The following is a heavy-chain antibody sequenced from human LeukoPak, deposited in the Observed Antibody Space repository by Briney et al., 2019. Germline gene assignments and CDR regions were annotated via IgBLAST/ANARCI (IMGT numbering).Heavy chain of an antibody. V-gene: IGHV3-21*01. CDR1: GFTFSSSTFGSYT. CDR3: ARDLDYSMGFDY. Sequence: GGSLRLSCATSGFTFSSSTFGSYTMNWVRQAPGKGLEWVSSISSTGTYIYYTDSVKGRFTISRDIANSLLYLQMNSLRADDTAVYYCARDLDYSMGFDYWGQGTLVTVPS. J-gene: IGHJ4*02. D-gene: IGHD4-11*01. CDR2: ISSTGTYI.